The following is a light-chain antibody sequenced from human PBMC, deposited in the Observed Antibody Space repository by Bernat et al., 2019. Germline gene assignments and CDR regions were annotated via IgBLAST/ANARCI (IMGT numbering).Light chain of an antibody. V-gene: IGKV3D-15*01. CDR2: GAS. CDR1: QSVSSS. J-gene: IGKJ3*01. CDR3: QQYSNWPVT. Sequence: SPGERATLSCRASQSVSSSLAWYQQKPGQAPRLLIYGASSRATGIPDRFSGSGSGTEFTLTISSLEPEDFAVYYCQQYSNWPVTFGPGTKLDIK.